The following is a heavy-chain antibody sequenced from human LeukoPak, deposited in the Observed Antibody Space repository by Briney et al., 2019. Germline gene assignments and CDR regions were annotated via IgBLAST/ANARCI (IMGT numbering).Heavy chain of an antibody. V-gene: IGHV4-38-2*01. CDR2: IYHSGST. CDR1: GYSISSGYY. D-gene: IGHD2-15*01. CDR3: ASEKTGYCSGGSCYGWFDP. J-gene: IGHJ5*02. Sequence: SETLSLTCAVSGYSISSGYYWGWIRQPPGKGLEWIGSIYHSGSTYYNLSLKSRVTISVDTSKNQFSLKLSSVTAADTAVYYCASEKTGYCSGGSCYGWFDPWGQGTLVTVSS.